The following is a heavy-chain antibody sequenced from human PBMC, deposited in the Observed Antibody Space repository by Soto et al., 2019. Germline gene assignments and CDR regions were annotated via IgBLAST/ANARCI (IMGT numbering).Heavy chain of an antibody. CDR2: MNPNSGNT. J-gene: IGHJ6*03. Sequence: QVQLVQSGAEVKKPGASVKVSCKASGYTFTSYDINWVRQATGQGLEWMGWMNPNSGNTGYAQKFQGRVTMTRNTSISTAYMELSSLRSEDTAVYYCARPVEDCRSTSCYGGGCDYYMDVWGQGTTVTVSS. CDR3: ARPVEDCRSTSCYGGGCDYYMDV. V-gene: IGHV1-8*01. CDR1: GYTFTSYD. D-gene: IGHD2-2*01.